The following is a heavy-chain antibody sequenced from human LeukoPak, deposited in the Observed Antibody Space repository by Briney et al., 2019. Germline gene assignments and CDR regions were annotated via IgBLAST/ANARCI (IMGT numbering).Heavy chain of an antibody. V-gene: IGHV4-34*01. J-gene: IGHJ4*02. CDR3: ARGIVVVPAAIYYFDY. D-gene: IGHD2-2*02. Sequence: SETLSLTCAVYGGSFSGYYWSWIRQPPGKGLEWTGEINHSGSTNYNPSLKSRVTISVDTSKNQFSLKLSSVTAADTAVYYCARGIVVVPAAIYYFDYWGQGTLVTISS. CDR1: GGSFSGYY. CDR2: INHSGST.